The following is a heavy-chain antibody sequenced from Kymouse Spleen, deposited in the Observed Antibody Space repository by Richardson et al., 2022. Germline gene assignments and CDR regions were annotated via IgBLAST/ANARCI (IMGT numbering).Heavy chain of an antibody. CDR3: ARFIAAAGPYYFDY. V-gene: IGHV3-7*01. J-gene: IGHJ4*02. D-gene: IGHD6-13*01. CDR1: GFTFSSYW. CDR2: IKQDGSEK. Sequence: EVQLVESGGGLVQPGGSLRLSCAASGFTFSSYWMSWVRQAPGKGLEWVANIKQDGSEKYYVDSVKGRFTISRDNAKNSLYLQMNSLRAEDTAVYYCARFIAAAGPYYFDYWGQGTLVTVSS.